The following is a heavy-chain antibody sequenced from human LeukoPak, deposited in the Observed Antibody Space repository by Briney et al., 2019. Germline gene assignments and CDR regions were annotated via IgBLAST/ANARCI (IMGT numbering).Heavy chain of an antibody. Sequence: ASVKVSCKASGYTFTSYDINWVRQATGQGLEWMGWMNPNSGNTGYAQKFQGRVTMTRNTSISTAYMELSRLRSDDTAVYYCARDGSPYYYDSSGYYPSLWGQGTLVTVSS. V-gene: IGHV1-8*01. D-gene: IGHD3-22*01. CDR3: ARDGSPYYYDSSGYYPSL. CDR2: MNPNSGNT. CDR1: GYTFTSYD. J-gene: IGHJ4*02.